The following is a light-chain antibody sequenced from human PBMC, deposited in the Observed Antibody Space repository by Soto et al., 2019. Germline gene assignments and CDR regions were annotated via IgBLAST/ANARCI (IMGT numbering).Light chain of an antibody. CDR1: QSLTSLY. Sequence: EIVLTQSPGTLSLSPGERATLSCRASQSLTSLYLAWYQQKPGQAPRLLIYDASTRATGIPDRFSGSGSGTDFTLTISRLGPEDFAVYYCQHYGDSPYTFGQGTKVDIK. V-gene: IGKV3-20*01. CDR3: QHYGDSPYT. J-gene: IGKJ2*01. CDR2: DAS.